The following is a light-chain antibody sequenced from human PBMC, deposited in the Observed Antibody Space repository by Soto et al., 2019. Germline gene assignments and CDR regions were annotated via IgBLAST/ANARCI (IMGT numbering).Light chain of an antibody. Sequence: QSVLTQPASVSGSPGRSITISCTGTSSDIGSYNRVSWYQQPPGTAPKLIIYEVNNRPSGVPDRFSGSKSGSTASLTISGLQAEDEADYYCNSFTTSSTYVFGTGTKVTVL. J-gene: IGLJ1*01. V-gene: IGLV2-18*02. CDR1: SSDIGSYNR. CDR3: NSFTTSSTYV. CDR2: EVN.